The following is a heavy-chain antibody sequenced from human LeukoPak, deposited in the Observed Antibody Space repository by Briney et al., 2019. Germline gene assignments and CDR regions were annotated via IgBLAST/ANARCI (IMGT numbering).Heavy chain of an antibody. J-gene: IGHJ4*02. CDR1: EFSFGNYA. V-gene: IGHV3-23*01. D-gene: IGHD3-10*01. Sequence: GGSLRLSCAASEFSFGNYAMSWVRQAPGKGLQWVSAITSSGSGTYYADSVKGRFTISRDNSKNTLYLQMNSLRAGDTAVYYCAKKMGTGNFYFDYWGQGTLVTVSS. CDR2: ITSSGSGT. CDR3: AKKMGTGNFYFDY.